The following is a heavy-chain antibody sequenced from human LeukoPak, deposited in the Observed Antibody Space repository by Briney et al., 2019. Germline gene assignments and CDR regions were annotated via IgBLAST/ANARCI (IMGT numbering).Heavy chain of an antibody. V-gene: IGHV3-30-3*01. CDR1: GFTFSSYA. D-gene: IGHD6-13*01. Sequence: PGGSLRLSCAASGFTFSSYAMHWVRQAPGKGLEWVAVISYDGSNKYYADSVKGRFTISRDNSKNTLYLQMNSLRAEDTAVYCCAAAAATEAESWGQGTLVTVSS. CDR2: ISYDGSNK. CDR3: AAAAATEAES. J-gene: IGHJ5*02.